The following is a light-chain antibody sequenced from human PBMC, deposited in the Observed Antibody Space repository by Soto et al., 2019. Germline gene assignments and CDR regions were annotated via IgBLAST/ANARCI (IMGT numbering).Light chain of an antibody. Sequence: ELVLTQSPGTLSLSPGERATLSCRASQSISSSYLAWYQQKPGQAPRLLIYGASSRATGIQDRFSGSGSGTDFTLTISRLEPEEFAVDYCKQYGSSPRTVGQGTKVEIK. CDR3: KQYGSSPRT. CDR2: GAS. CDR1: QSISSSY. J-gene: IGKJ1*01. V-gene: IGKV3-20*01.